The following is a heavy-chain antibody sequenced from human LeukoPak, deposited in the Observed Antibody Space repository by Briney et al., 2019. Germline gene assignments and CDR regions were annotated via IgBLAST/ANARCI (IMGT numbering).Heavy chain of an antibody. CDR3: ARGFAQQLPRYYYYYMDV. D-gene: IGHD6-13*01. V-gene: IGHV4-39*01. J-gene: IGHJ6*03. Sequence: PSETLSLTCTVSGGSISSSSYYWGWIRQPPGKGLEWIGSIYYSGSTYYNPSLKSQVTISVDTSKNQFSLKLSSVTAADTAVYYCARGFAQQLPRYYYYYMDVWGKGTTVTVSS. CDR1: GGSISSSSYY. CDR2: IYYSGST.